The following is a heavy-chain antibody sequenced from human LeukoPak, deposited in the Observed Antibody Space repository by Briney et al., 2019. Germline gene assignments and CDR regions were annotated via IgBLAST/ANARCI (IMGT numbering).Heavy chain of an antibody. Sequence: SETLSLTCTVSGGSVSSFHWSWIRRPPGKGLVWIGYIYYSGTTSYHPSLKSRVTISVDTSKDQFTLKLGSVAAADRAGYYWAKRGYGGTFYYFDYWGQGTLVTVSS. D-gene: IGHD3-16*01. V-gene: IGHV4-59*02. J-gene: IGHJ4*02. CDR1: GGSVSSFH. CDR2: IYYSGTT. CDR3: AKRGYGGTFYYFDY.